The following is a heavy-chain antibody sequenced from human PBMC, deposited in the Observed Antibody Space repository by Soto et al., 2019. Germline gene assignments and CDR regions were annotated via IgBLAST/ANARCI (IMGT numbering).Heavy chain of an antibody. Sequence: PGGSLRLSCAASGFTFSSYGMHWVRQAPGKGLEWVAVISYDGSRTTYADSVKGRFTISRDNAKNAIFLQMTSLRVDDTAVYFCARGDRGGFDLWGQGTMVTVSS. D-gene: IGHD3-10*01. CDR2: ISYDGSRT. CDR1: GFTFSSYG. J-gene: IGHJ3*01. V-gene: IGHV3-30*03. CDR3: ARGDRGGFDL.